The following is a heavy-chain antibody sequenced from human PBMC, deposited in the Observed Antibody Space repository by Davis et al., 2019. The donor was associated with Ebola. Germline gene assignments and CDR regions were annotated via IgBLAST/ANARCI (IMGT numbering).Heavy chain of an antibody. J-gene: IGHJ4*02. CDR3: ASGEFVDF. CDR1: GYTFINYN. CDR2: INPSIGNT. D-gene: IGHD3-10*01. V-gene: IGHV1-46*01. Sequence: ASVKVSCKASGYTFINYNITWVRQAPGQGLEWMGLINPSIGNTSLAQKFQGRVTLTRDTSTSTVHMDLSSLKSEDTAIYYCASGEFVDFWGQGTLVTVSS.